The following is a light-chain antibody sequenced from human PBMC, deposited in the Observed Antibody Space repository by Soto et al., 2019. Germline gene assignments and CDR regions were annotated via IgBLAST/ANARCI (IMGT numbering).Light chain of an antibody. CDR1: SSDVGSYNL. CDR2: EGS. Sequence: QSALTQPASVSGSPGQSNTISCTGTSSDVGSYNLVSWYQQHPGKAPKLMIFEGSKRPSGVSNRFSGSKSGNTASLTISGLQAEDEADYYCCSYAGNSNYVFGTGTKVTVL. CDR3: CSYAGNSNYV. V-gene: IGLV2-23*01. J-gene: IGLJ1*01.